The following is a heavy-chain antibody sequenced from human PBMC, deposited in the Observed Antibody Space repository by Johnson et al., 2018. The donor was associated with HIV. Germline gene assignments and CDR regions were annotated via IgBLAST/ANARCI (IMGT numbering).Heavy chain of an antibody. V-gene: IGHV3-30-3*01. CDR2: ISYHGTTK. D-gene: IGHD6-19*01. Sequence: QVQLVESGGGVVQPGRSLRLSCAASGFTFSTYAMHWVCQAPGKGLEWVAVISYHGTTKYYADSVKGRFTISRDNSKNTLYLQMDSLRVDDTAVYYCARARAGAFDIWGQGTMVTVSS. J-gene: IGHJ3*02. CDR3: ARARAGAFDI. CDR1: GFTFSTYA.